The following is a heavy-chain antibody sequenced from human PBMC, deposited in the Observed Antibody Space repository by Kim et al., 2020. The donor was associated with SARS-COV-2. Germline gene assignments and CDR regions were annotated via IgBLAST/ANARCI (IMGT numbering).Heavy chain of an antibody. CDR1: EFTFSTFA. V-gene: IGHV3-30*18. CDR3: AKDPGISGYYGPFDL. D-gene: IGHD5-12*01. J-gene: IGHJ4*02. Sequence: GGSLRLSCAASEFTFSTFAMHWVRQAPGKGLEWVAAISNNGKDTYYADSVKGRFTIFRVNSQNTLDLYMNSLRTEDTAKYYCAKDPGISGYYGPFDLWGQGTLVTVSS. CDR2: ISNNGKDT.